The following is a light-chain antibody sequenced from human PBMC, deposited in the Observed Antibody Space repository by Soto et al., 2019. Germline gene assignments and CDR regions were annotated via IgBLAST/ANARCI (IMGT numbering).Light chain of an antibody. CDR1: QSISTW. Sequence: DIQMTQSPSTLSASVGDRVTITCRASQSISTWLAWYQQKPGKAPKLLIYKASSLESGVPSRFSGSGSGTEFALTISCLQPDDFATYYCQQYSTSYRTFGQGTRVEIK. CDR2: KAS. V-gene: IGKV1-5*03. CDR3: QQYSTSYRT. J-gene: IGKJ1*01.